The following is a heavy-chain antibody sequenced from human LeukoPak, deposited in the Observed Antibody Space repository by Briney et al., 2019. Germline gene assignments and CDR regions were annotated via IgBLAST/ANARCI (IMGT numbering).Heavy chain of an antibody. CDR3: AGTKTAPNWFDP. D-gene: IGHD1/OR15-1a*01. J-gene: IGHJ5*02. CDR2: K. V-gene: IGHV3-33*01. Sequence: KHYADSVKGRFTISRDNSKNTLYLQMSSLRAEDTAVYYCAGTKTAPNWFDPWGQGTLVTVSS.